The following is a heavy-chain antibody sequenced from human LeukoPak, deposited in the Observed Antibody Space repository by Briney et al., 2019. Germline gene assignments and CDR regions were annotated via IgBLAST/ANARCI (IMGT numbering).Heavy chain of an antibody. J-gene: IGHJ4*02. CDR2: ISYDGSNK. CDR1: GFTFSSYA. V-gene: IGHV3-30-3*01. Sequence: GGSLRLSCAASGFTFSSYAMYWVRQAPGKGLEWVAVISYDGSNKYYADSVKGRFTISRDNSKNTLYLQMNSLRAEDTAVYYCAGGDYFDYWGQGTLVTVSS. CDR3: AGGDYFDY.